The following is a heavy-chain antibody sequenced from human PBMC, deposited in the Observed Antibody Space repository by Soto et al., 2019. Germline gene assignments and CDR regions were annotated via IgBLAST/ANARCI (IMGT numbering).Heavy chain of an antibody. D-gene: IGHD3-22*01. V-gene: IGHV4-59*12. Sequence: PSETLSLTCTVSGGSISSYYWSWIRQPPGKGLEWIGYIYYSGSTNYNPSLKSRVTISVDTSKNQFSLKLSSVTAADTAVYYCARDSGYPRYDFDYWGQGTLVTVS. CDR2: IYYSGST. CDR1: GGSISSYY. J-gene: IGHJ4*02. CDR3: ARDSGYPRYDFDY.